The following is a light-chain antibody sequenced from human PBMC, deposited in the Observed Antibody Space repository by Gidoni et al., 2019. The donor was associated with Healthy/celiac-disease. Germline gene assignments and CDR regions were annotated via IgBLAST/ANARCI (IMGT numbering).Light chain of an antibody. CDR2: KAS. J-gene: IGKJ1*01. CDR1: QSISSW. CDR3: QQYNSYTRT. V-gene: IGKV1-5*03. Sequence: DLHMPLSPSTLSASVGDRVTITCRASQSISSWLAWYQQKPGKAPKLLIYKASSLESGVPSRFSGSGSGTEFTLTISSLQPDDFATYYCQQYNSYTRTFGQGTKVEIK.